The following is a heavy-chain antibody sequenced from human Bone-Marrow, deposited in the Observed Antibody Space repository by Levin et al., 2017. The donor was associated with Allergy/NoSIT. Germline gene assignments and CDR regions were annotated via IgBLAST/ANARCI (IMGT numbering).Heavy chain of an antibody. CDR2: IPFDGGKK. Sequence: GGSLRLSCAASGFSFSSYGMHWVRQAPGKGLEWVAGIPFDGGKKYYADSVKGRFTISRETSKNTLYLQMDSLRSEDTAVYYCAKDLHYYDTGGALFDYWGQGTLVTVSS. CDR3: AKDLHYYDTGGALFDY. D-gene: IGHD2-8*02. CDR1: GFSFSSYG. J-gene: IGHJ4*02. V-gene: IGHV3-30*02.